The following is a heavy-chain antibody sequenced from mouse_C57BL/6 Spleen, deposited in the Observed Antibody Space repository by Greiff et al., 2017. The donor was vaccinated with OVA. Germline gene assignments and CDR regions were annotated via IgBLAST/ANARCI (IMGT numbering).Heavy chain of an antibody. Sequence: QVQLQQSGPELVKPGASVKISCKASGYSFTSYYIHWVKQRPGQGLEWIGWIYPGSGNTKYNEKFKGKATLTADTSSGTAYMQLSSLTSEDSAVYYCAREEFITTVVATSYFDYWGQGTTLTVSS. V-gene: IGHV1-66*01. CDR2: IYPGSGNT. CDR1: GYSFTSYY. CDR3: AREEFITTVVATSYFDY. J-gene: IGHJ2*01. D-gene: IGHD1-1*01.